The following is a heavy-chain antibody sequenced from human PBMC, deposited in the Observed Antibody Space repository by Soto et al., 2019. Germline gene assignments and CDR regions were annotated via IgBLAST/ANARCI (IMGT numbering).Heavy chain of an antibody. D-gene: IGHD2-8*01. CDR3: ALVFVRNWFGP. CDR1: GGSFSGYY. Sequence: PSETLSLTCAVYGGSFSGYYWSWIRQPPGKGLEWIGEINHSGSTNYNPSLKSRVTISVDTSKNQFSLKLSSVTAADTAVYYCALVFVRNWFGPWGQGTLVTVSS. CDR2: INHSGST. V-gene: IGHV4-34*01. J-gene: IGHJ5*02.